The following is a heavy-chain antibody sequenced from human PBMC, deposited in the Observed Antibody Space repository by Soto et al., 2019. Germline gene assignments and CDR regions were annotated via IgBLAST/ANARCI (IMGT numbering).Heavy chain of an antibody. J-gene: IGHJ4*02. CDR1: GGSVSSSNYY. Sequence: QLQLQESGPGLVKPSETLSLTCIVSGGSVSSSNYYWGWVRQSPGKVLEWIGSIYYSGNTYYNPSLESRVTRSVDQSNDEFSLKVISVTAADTAVYYCARLEGLATISYYFDFWGQGSLVTVSS. D-gene: IGHD3-9*01. CDR2: IYYSGNT. V-gene: IGHV4-39*01. CDR3: ARLEGLATISYYFDF.